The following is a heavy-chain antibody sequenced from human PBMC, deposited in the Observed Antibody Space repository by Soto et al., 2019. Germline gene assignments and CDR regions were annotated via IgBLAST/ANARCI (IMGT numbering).Heavy chain of an antibody. CDR3: ARGYVAGTVY. J-gene: IGHJ4*02. CDR1: GESFNSYY. V-gene: IGHV4-34*01. CDR2: IYHSGST. D-gene: IGHD6-19*01. Sequence: SETLSLTCGVTGESFNSYYWSWIRQSPGKKLEWIGEIYHSGSTNYNPSLKSRVTISVDTSKNQFSLKLSSVTAADTAVYYCARGYVAGTVYWGQGTLVTVSS.